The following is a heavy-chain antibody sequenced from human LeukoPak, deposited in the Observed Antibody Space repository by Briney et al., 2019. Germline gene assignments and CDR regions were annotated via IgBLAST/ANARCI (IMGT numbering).Heavy chain of an antibody. CDR3: ARDLYRVFDY. V-gene: IGHV3-48*04. CDR2: ISSSSSTI. J-gene: IGHJ4*02. CDR1: GFTFSSYS. Sequence: PGGSLRLSCAASGFTFSSYSMNWVRQAPGKGLEWVSYISSSSSTIYYADSVKGRFTISRDNAKNSLYLQMNSLRAEDTAVYYCARDLYRVFDYWGQGTLVTVPS. D-gene: IGHD2/OR15-2a*01.